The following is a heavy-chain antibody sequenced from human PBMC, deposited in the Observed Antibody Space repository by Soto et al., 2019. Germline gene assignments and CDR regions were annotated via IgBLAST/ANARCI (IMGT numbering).Heavy chain of an antibody. V-gene: IGHV3-7*05. CDR1: GFTFSNYW. D-gene: IGHD1-20*01. J-gene: IGHJ4*02. CDR2: MKQDGSEK. CDR3: TRLITPRVLDS. Sequence: GSLRLSYAASGFTFSNYWMSWVRQAPGKGLEWVANMKQDGSEKDYVGSVKGRFTISRDNAKNSLYLQMNSLTTEDTAVYYCTRLITPRVLDSWGQGTLVTVSS.